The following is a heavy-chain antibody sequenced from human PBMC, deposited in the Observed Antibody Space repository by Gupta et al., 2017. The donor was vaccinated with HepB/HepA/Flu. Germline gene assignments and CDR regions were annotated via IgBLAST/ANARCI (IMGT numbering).Heavy chain of an antibody. V-gene: IGHV2-5*01. CDR2: IYWNDDK. CDR3: AHSGYYYYMDV. J-gene: IGHJ6*03. CDR1: GFSLSTSGVG. Sequence: QITLKESGPTLVKPTQTLTLTCTFSGFSLSTSGVGVGWIRQPPGKALEWLALIYWNDDKLYSPSLKIKLTITKDTSKNQVVLTMTNMDPVDTATYYCAHSGYYYYMDVWGKGTTVTVSS.